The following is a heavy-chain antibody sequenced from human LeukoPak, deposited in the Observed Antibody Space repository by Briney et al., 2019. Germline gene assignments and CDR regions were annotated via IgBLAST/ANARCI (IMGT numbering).Heavy chain of an antibody. D-gene: IGHD2-2*01. J-gene: IGHJ4*02. CDR2: IIPILGIA. V-gene: IGHV1-69*04. CDR3: ARGTSWVDY. Sequence: SVKVSCKASGGTFSSYAISWVRQAPGQGLEWMGRIIPILGIANYAQKFQGRVTITADKSTSTAYMELSSLRSEDTAVHYCARGTSWVDYWGQGTLVTVSS. CDR1: GGTFSSYA.